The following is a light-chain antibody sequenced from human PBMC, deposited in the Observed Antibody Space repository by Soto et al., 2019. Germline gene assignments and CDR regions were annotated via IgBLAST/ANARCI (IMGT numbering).Light chain of an antibody. CDR1: QSVSSK. CDR2: DTS. Sequence: EIVLTQSPATLSLSPGERATLSCRASQSVSSKLAWYQQKPGQAPRLLIYDTSNMATGIPDRFSGSGSGTDFTLTISSLEPEDSGVYYCQQRSNWPLTFGGGTKVEIK. V-gene: IGKV3-11*01. CDR3: QQRSNWPLT. J-gene: IGKJ4*01.